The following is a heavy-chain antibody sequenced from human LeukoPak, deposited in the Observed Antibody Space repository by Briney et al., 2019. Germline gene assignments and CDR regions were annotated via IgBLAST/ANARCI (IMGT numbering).Heavy chain of an antibody. V-gene: IGHV5-51*01. CDR1: GYTFTSYW. Sequence: GESLKISCKGSGYTFTSYWIGWVRQLPGKGLEWMGIIYPGDSDTRYSPSFQGQVTMSVDKSISTAYVQWSSLKASDTAMYYCARGGRLSSDGSWTWFDPWGQGTLVTVSS. J-gene: IGHJ5*02. CDR3: ARGGRLSSDGSWTWFDP. CDR2: IYPGDSDT. D-gene: IGHD2-15*01.